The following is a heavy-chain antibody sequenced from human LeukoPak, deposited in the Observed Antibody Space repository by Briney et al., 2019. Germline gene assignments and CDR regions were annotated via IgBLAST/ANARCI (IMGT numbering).Heavy chain of an antibody. CDR2: INKDGSEK. Sequence: PGGSLRLSCAASGFTFSGHWMTWVRQAPGEGLEWVANINKDGSEKYYVDTVKGRFTISRDNAKNALFLQMNSLRAEDTAVYYCARHLNWCFDSWGQGTLATVSS. V-gene: IGHV3-7*04. D-gene: IGHD2-15*01. CDR1: GFTFSGHW. J-gene: IGHJ4*02. CDR3: ARHLNWCFDS.